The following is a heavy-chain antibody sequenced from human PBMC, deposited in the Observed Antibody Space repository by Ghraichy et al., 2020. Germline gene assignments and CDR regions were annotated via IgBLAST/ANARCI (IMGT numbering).Heavy chain of an antibody. CDR1: GDSVSNHQ. CDR2: VYYTESA. Sequence: SETLSLTCTVSGDSVSNHQWGWIRQPPGKALEWIGHVYYTESARYNPSLKSRVVISIDTSKNQFSLRLNSVTSADTAVYYCARDVDSWLYFNYWGQGILVTVSS. CDR3: ARDVDSWLYFNY. V-gene: IGHV4-59*02. J-gene: IGHJ4*02. D-gene: IGHD6-13*01.